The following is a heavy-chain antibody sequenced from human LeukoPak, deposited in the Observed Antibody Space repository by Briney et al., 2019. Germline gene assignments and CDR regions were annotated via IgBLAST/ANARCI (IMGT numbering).Heavy chain of an antibody. CDR1: GFTFSSYA. J-gene: IGHJ4*02. V-gene: IGHV3-30*04. D-gene: IGHD3-10*01. CDR3: ARPRLYYYGSGSFDGLSY. CDR2: ISYDGRNK. Sequence: GGPLTLSCAVSGFTFSSYAMHWVRQAPGKGLEGVQVISYDGRNKYYADSVRARFTISRENSKNTLYLHMQSLRPEDRAVYLWARPRLYYYGSGSFDGLSYWGQGTLVTVSS.